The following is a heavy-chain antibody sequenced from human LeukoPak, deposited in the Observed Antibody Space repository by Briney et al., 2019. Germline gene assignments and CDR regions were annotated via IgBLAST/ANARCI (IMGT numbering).Heavy chain of an antibody. D-gene: IGHD2-15*01. Sequence: GGSLRLSCAASGFTFSSYGMSWVRQAPGKGLEWVSAISGSGGTAYYADSVKGRFTISRDNSKNTLYLQMNSLRAEDTAIYYCAKNGDRGAYCSGGSCYPYYYYNMDVWGKGTTVTISS. J-gene: IGHJ6*03. V-gene: IGHV3-23*01. CDR1: GFTFSSYG. CDR3: AKNGDRGAYCSGGSCYPYYYYNMDV. CDR2: ISGSGGTA.